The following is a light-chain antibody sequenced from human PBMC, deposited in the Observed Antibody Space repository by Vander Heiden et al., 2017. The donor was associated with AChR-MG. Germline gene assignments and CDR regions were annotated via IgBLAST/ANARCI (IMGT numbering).Light chain of an antibody. Sequence: QSVLTQPPSVSAAPGQKVTISCSGSSSNIGKILYPGTSKSQEQPPKLLIYESDNRPSGIPDRFSGSRSGTSATLDITGLQTGDEADYYCGAWDSSLSGVVFGGGTKLTVL. CDR1: SSNIGKI. CDR2: ESD. V-gene: IGLV1-51*01. CDR3: GAWDSSLSGVV. J-gene: IGLJ2*01.